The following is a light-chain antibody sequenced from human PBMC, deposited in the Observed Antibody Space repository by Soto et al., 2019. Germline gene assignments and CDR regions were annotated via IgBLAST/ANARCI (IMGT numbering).Light chain of an antibody. J-gene: IGLJ1*01. V-gene: IGLV2-14*01. CDR1: SSDVGGYNY. CDR2: DVS. CDR3: SSYTSSSTLYV. Sequence: QSALTQPASVSGSPGQSITISCTGTSSDVGGYNYVSWYQQHPGKAPKLMIYDVSNRPSGVSNRFSGSKSDNTASLTISGLQAEDEGDDYCSSYTSSSTLYVLGTGTKVTVL.